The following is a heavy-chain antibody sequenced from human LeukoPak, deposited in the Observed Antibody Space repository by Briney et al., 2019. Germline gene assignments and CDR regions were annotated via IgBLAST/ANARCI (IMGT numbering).Heavy chain of an antibody. CDR3: ASEGDDSSGSHLDY. CDR2: ISSSSSYI. J-gene: IGHJ4*02. D-gene: IGHD3-22*01. CDR1: GFTFSSYS. V-gene: IGHV3-21*01. Sequence: PGGSLRLSCAASGFTFSSYSMNWVRQAPGKGLEWVSSISSSSSYIYYADSVQGRFTISRDNAKNSLYLQMNSLRAEDTAVYYCASEGDDSSGSHLDYWGQGTLVTVSS.